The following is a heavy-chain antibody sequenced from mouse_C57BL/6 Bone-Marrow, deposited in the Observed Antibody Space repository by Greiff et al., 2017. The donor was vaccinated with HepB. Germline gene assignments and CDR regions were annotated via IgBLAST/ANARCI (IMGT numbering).Heavy chain of an antibody. J-gene: IGHJ3*01. V-gene: IGHV1-64*01. CDR1: GYTFTSYW. D-gene: IGHD3-1*01. Sequence: VQLQQPGAELVKPGASVKLSCKASGYTFTSYWMHWVKQRPGQGLEWIGMIHPNSGSTNYNEKFKSKATLTVDKSSSTAYMQLSSLTSEASAVYYCARGAPWFAYWGQGTLVTVSA. CDR3: ARGAPWFAY. CDR2: IHPNSGST.